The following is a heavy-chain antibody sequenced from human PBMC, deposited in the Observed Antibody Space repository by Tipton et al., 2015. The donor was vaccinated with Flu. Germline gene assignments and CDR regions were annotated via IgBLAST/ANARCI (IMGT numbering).Heavy chain of an antibody. CDR1: GGSISSNDYY. J-gene: IGHJ6*02. V-gene: IGHV4-39*02. Sequence: TLSLTCTVSGGSISSNDYYWGWVRQPPGKGLEWVGSLYYSGTTYYNPSLKSRVTISVDTSQNHFSLKLNSVTAADTAVYYCATLKLETDYYYGMDVWGQGTTVTVSS. D-gene: IGHD1-1*01. CDR3: ATLKLETDYYYGMDV. CDR2: LYYSGTT.